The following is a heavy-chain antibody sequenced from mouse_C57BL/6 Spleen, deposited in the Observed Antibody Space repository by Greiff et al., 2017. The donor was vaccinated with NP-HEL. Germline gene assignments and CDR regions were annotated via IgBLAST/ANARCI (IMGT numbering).Heavy chain of an antibody. CDR3: ARGRANWDVEGFAY. CDR1: GYTFTSYW. J-gene: IGHJ3*01. CDR2: IDPSDSYT. V-gene: IGHV1-69*01. Sequence: QVQLQQSGAELVMPGASVKLSCKASGYTFTSYWMHWVKQRPGQGLEWIGEIDPSDSYTNYNQKFKGKSTLTVDKSSSTAYMQLSSLTSEDSAVYYCARGRANWDVEGFAYWGQGTLVTVSA. D-gene: IGHD4-1*01.